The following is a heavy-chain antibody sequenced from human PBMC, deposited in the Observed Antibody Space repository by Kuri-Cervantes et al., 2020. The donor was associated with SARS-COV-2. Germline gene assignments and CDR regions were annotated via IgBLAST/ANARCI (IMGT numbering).Heavy chain of an antibody. V-gene: IGHV3-7*03. CDR1: GFTFSSHW. CDR3: ARGVVAATPGFFQH. Sequence: GESLKISCAASGFTFSSHWMSWVRQAPGKGLEWVANIKQDGSEKYYVDSVKGRFTISRDNAKNSLYLQMNSLRAEDTALYYCARGVVAATPGFFQHWGQGTLVTVSS. CDR2: IKQDGSEK. D-gene: IGHD2-15*01. J-gene: IGHJ1*01.